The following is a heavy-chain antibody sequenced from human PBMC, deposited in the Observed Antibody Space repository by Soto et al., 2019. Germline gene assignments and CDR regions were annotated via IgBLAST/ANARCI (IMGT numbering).Heavy chain of an antibody. V-gene: IGHV4-39*01. CDR1: GGSISSSSYY. Sequence: SETLSLTCTVSGGSISSSSYYWGWIRQPPGKGLEWIGSIYYSGSTYYNPSLKGRVTISVDTSKNQFSLKLSSVTAADTAVYYCARHGYSYGPYYFDYWGQGTLVTSPQ. CDR2: IYYSGST. D-gene: IGHD5-18*01. J-gene: IGHJ4*02. CDR3: ARHGYSYGPYYFDY.